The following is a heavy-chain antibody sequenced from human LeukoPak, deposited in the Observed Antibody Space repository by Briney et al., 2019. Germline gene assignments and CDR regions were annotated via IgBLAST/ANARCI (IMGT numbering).Heavy chain of an antibody. J-gene: IGHJ5*02. CDR2: IIPIFGTA. CDR3: ARDCSSTSCQLP. D-gene: IGHD2-2*01. V-gene: IGHV1-69*05. Sequence: ASVKVSCKASGGTFSSYAISWVRQAPGQGLEWMGGIIPIFGTANYAQKFQGTVTITTDESTSTAYMELSSLRSEDTAVYYCARDCSSTSCQLPWDQGTLVTVSS. CDR1: GGTFSSYA.